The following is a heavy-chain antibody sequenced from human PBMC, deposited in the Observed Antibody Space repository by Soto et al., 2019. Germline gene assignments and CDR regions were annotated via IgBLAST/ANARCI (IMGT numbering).Heavy chain of an antibody. Sequence: GGSLRLSCAASGFTFDDYTMHWVRQAPGKGLEWVSLISWDGGSTYYADSVKGRFTISRDNSKNSLYLQMNSLRTEDTALYYCTTGSHLRYDFWSGVRPTYYYYYGVDVWGQGTTVTVSS. CDR1: GFTFDDYT. V-gene: IGHV3-43*01. CDR3: TTGSHLRYDFWSGVRPTYYYYYGVDV. J-gene: IGHJ6*02. CDR2: ISWDGGST. D-gene: IGHD3-3*01.